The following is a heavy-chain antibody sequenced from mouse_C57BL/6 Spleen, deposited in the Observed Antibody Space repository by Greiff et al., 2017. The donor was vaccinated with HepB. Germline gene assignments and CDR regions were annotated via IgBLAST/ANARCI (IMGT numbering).Heavy chain of an antibody. D-gene: IGHD2-4*01. CDR2: IHPNSGST. CDR1: GYTFTSYW. J-gene: IGHJ1*03. CDR3: ARRGDDYDDGWYFDV. V-gene: IGHV1-64*01. Sequence: QVQPQQPGAELVKPGASVKLSCKASGYTFTSYWMHWVKQRPGQGLEWIGMIHPNSGSTNYNEKFKSKATLTVDKSSSTAYMQLSSLTSEDSAVYYCARRGDDYDDGWYFDVWGTGTTVTVSS.